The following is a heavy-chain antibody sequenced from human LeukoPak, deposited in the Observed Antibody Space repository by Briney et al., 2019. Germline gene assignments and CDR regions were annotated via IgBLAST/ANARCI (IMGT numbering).Heavy chain of an antibody. CDR1: GGTFNSYA. CDR3: ATDTAPTGDYYDTSGYYRFDY. Sequence: RASVKVSCKASGGTFNSYAINWVRQAPGQGLEWMGAIIPIFGTTNYAQQFQGRVTITADESTNTAYMDLSSLRSEDTAVYYCATDTAPTGDYYDTSGYYRFDYWGQGTLVTVSS. V-gene: IGHV1-69*13. D-gene: IGHD3-22*01. J-gene: IGHJ4*02. CDR2: IIPIFGTT.